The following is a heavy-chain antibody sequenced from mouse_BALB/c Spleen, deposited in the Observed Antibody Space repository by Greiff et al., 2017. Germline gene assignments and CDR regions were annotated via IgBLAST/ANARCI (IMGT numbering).Heavy chain of an antibody. CDR1: GFNIKDNY. V-gene: IGHV14-3*02. CDR3: ARGGGH. CDR2: IDPANGNT. Sequence: VQLQQSGAELVKPGASVKLSCTASGFNIKDNYMHWVKQRPEQGLEWIGRIDPANGNTKYDPKFQGKATITADTSSNTAYLQLSSLTSEDTAVYYCARGGGHWGQGTLVTVSA. J-gene: IGHJ3*01. D-gene: IGHD1-1*02.